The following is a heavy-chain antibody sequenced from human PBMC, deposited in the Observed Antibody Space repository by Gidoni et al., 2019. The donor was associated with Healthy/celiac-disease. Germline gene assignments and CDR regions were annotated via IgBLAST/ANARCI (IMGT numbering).Heavy chain of an antibody. D-gene: IGHD6-6*01. V-gene: IGHV3-21*01. J-gene: IGHJ4*02. CDR3: ARDQHPSSPLD. CDR2: ISSSSSYI. Sequence: EVQLVESGGGLVKPGGSLRLSSAASAFPFSRYSMNWVRQAPGKGLEWVSSISSSSSYIYYADSVKGRFTITRDNAKNSLYMQMNSLRAEDTAVYYCARDQHPSSPLDWGQGTLVTVSS. CDR1: AFPFSRYS.